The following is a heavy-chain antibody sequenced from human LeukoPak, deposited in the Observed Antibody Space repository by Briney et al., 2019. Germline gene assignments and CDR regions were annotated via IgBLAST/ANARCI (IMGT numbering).Heavy chain of an antibody. D-gene: IGHD2-2*01. Sequence: ASVKVSCKASGYTFTSYDINWVRQATGQGLVWMGWMNPNSGNTGYAQKFQGRVTMTRNISISTAYMELSSLRSEDTAVYYCATVVPAAITFDYWGQGTLVTVSS. CDR3: ATVVPAAITFDY. J-gene: IGHJ4*02. V-gene: IGHV1-8*01. CDR1: GYTFTSYD. CDR2: MNPNSGNT.